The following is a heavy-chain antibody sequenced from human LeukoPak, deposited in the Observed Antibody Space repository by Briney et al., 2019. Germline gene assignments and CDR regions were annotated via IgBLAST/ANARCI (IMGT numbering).Heavy chain of an antibody. CDR2: ITNSGNSK. D-gene: IGHD3-22*01. CDR3: ARDSNYDTSGHYY. CDR1: EFTFSSYS. J-gene: IGHJ4*02. Sequence: GGSLRLSCATSEFTFSSYSMNWVRQAPGKGLEWVSYITNSGNSKSYADSVKGRFTISRDNTKNSLYLQMNGLRAEDTAVYYCARDSNYDTSGHYYWGQGTQVTVSS. V-gene: IGHV3-48*01.